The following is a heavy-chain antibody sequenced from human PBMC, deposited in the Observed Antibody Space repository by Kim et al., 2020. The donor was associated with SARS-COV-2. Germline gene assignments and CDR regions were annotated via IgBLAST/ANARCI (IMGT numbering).Heavy chain of an antibody. CDR2: INHSGST. D-gene: IGHD5-12*01. CDR3: ARERGYSGYDPYNWFDP. J-gene: IGHJ5*02. V-gene: IGHV4-34*01. CDR1: GGSFSGYY. Sequence: SETLSLTCAVYGGSFSGYYWSWIRQPPGKGLEWIGEINHSGSTNYNPSLKSRVTISVDTSKNQFSLKLSSVTAADTAVYYCARERGYSGYDPYNWFDPWGQGTLVTVSS.